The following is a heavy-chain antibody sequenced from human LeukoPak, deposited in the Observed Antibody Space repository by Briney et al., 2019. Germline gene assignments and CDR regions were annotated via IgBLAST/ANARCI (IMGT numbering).Heavy chain of an antibody. J-gene: IGHJ4*02. CDR1: GGSISGYY. CDR2: IYYTGST. V-gene: IGHV4-59*08. Sequence: ETLSLTCSVSGGSISGYYWSWMRQPPGKGLEWIGYIYYTGSTNYNPSLKSRVTISVDTSMNQFSLKLSSVTAADTAVYYCARISSSAPYFDYWGQGSVVTVSS. D-gene: IGHD6-6*01. CDR3: ARISSSAPYFDY.